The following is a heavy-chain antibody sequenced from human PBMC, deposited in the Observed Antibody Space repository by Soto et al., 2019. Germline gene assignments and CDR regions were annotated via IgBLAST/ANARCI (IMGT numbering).Heavy chain of an antibody. Sequence: QVQLVESGGGVVQPGRSLRLSCAASGFTFSNFDIHWVRQAPGKGLEWVAVISYDGSNKYYGDSVKGRFTISRDNSKNALHLQMNGLRAEDTAVYYCAKGDYRGSPLAFDIWGQGTMVTVSS. CDR1: GFTFSNFD. CDR2: ISYDGSNK. D-gene: IGHD4-17*01. CDR3: AKGDYRGSPLAFDI. V-gene: IGHV3-30*18. J-gene: IGHJ3*02.